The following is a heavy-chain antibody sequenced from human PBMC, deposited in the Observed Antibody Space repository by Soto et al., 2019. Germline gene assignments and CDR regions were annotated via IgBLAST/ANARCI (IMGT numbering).Heavy chain of an antibody. D-gene: IGHD6-6*01. CDR1: SFTFSRYS. Sequence: GGSLRLSCVASSFTFSRYSMNWVRQAPGKGLEWVSAISGSGGSAFYADSVKGRFTISRDNSNNMLFLQMNSLRAEDTALYYCAKDRLQATWDMWGQGTMVTVSS. CDR2: ISGSGGSA. J-gene: IGHJ3*02. CDR3: AKDRLQATWDM. V-gene: IGHV3-23*01.